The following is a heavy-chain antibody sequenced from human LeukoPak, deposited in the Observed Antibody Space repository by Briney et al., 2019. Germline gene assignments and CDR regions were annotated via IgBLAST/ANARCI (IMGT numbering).Heavy chain of an antibody. D-gene: IGHD4-23*01. Sequence: AGGSLRLSCAASGFTFSSYSMNWVRQAPGKGLEWVSSISSSSSYIYYADSVKGRFTISRDNAKNSLYLQMNSLRAEDTAVYYCARDFFDYGGFDYWGQGTLVTVSS. CDR1: GFTFSSYS. CDR3: ARDFFDYGGFDY. V-gene: IGHV3-21*01. CDR2: ISSSSSYI. J-gene: IGHJ4*02.